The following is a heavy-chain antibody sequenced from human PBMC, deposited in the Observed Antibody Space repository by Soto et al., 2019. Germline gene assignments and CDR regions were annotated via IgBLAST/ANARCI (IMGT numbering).Heavy chain of an antibody. D-gene: IGHD4-17*01. CDR1: GFTFSSYA. Sequence: QVQLVESGGGVVQPGRFLRLSCAASGFTFSSYAMHWVRQAPGKGLEWVAVISYDGSNKYYADSVKGRFTISRDNSKNTLYLQMNSLRAEDTAVYYCARDGDFYGDYPYFDYWGQGTLVTVSS. CDR2: ISYDGSNK. V-gene: IGHV3-30-3*01. CDR3: ARDGDFYGDYPYFDY. J-gene: IGHJ4*02.